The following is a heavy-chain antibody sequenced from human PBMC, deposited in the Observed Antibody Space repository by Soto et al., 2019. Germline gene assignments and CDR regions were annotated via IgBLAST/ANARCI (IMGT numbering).Heavy chain of an antibody. J-gene: IGHJ4*02. V-gene: IGHV4-59*01. CDR1: GGSISSYY. CDR2: IYYSGST. Sequence: SGTLSLTCTVSGGSISSYYWSWIRQPPGKGLEWIGYIYYSGSTNYNPSLKSRVTISVDTSKNQFSLKLSSVTAADTAVYYCARAPDVATDIDYWGQGTLVTVSS. D-gene: IGHD5-12*01. CDR3: ARAPDVATDIDY.